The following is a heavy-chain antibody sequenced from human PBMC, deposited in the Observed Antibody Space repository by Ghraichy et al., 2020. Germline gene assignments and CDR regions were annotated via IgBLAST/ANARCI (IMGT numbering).Heavy chain of an antibody. CDR1: GYTFTGYY. Sequence: ASVKVSCKASGYTFTGYYMHWVRQAPGQGLEWMGWINPNSGGTNYAQKFQGRVTMTRDTSISTAYMELSRLRSDDTAVYYCARAGPARRLLLRHYYYYMDVWGKGTTVTVSS. CDR2: INPNSGGT. CDR3: ARAGPARRLLLRHYYYYMDV. V-gene: IGHV1-2*02. D-gene: IGHD4-23*01. J-gene: IGHJ6*03.